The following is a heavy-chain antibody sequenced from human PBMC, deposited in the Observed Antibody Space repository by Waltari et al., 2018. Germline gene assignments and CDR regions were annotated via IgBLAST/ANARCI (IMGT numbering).Heavy chain of an antibody. Sequence: QLQLQESGSGLVKPSQTLSLTCAVSGGSISSGGYSWSWIRQPPGKGLEWIGYIYHSGSTYYNPSLKSRVTISVDRSKNQFSLKLSSVTAADTAVYYCARATVTTGNFDYWGQGTLVTVSS. J-gene: IGHJ4*02. V-gene: IGHV4-30-2*01. D-gene: IGHD4-17*01. CDR1: GGSISSGGYS. CDR3: ARATVTTGNFDY. CDR2: IYHSGST.